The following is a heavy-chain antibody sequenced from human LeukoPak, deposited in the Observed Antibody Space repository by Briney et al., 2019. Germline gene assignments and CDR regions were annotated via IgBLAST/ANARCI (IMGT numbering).Heavy chain of an antibody. Sequence: GRSLRLSCAASGFTFSSYAMHWVRQAPGKGLEWVAVISYDGSNKYYADSVKGRFTISRDNSKNTLYLQMNSLRAEDTAVYYCASGVTTPLFDYWGQGTLVTVSS. V-gene: IGHV3-30-3*01. CDR1: GFTFSSYA. CDR3: ASGVTTPLFDY. CDR2: ISYDGSNK. D-gene: IGHD4-11*01. J-gene: IGHJ4*02.